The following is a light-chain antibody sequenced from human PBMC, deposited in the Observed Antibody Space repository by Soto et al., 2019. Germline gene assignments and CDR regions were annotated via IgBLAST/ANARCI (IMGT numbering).Light chain of an antibody. CDR3: MQALQTWT. CDR2: LGS. J-gene: IGKJ1*01. Sequence: DIVMTQSPLSLPVTPGEPASISCRSSQSLLYSNGYNYLDWYVQKPGQSPQLLIYLGSNRASGVPDRFSGSGSGTDFTLKISRVEAEDVGVYYCMQALQTWTFGQGTKVDIK. CDR1: QSLLYSNGYNY. V-gene: IGKV2-28*01.